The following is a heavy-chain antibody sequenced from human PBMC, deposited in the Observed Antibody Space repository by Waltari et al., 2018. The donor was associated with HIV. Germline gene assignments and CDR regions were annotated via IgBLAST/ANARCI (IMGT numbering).Heavy chain of an antibody. CDR1: GFSVTKYW. D-gene: IGHD3-3*01. V-gene: IGHV3-74*01. CDR2: INIDGRTI. Sequence: EVQLVQSGGGLIKPVGSLRLSCAASGFSVTKYWMHWGRQSPGEGLVWVSRINIDGRTIDYADSVKGRFNISRDSAKNTLSLQMNSLREEDTAVYYCSRDTFGEYDFWGQGALVTVSS. J-gene: IGHJ4*02. CDR3: SRDTFGEYDF.